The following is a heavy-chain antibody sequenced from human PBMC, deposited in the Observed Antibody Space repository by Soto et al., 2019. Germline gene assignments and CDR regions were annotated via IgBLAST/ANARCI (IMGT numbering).Heavy chain of an antibody. D-gene: IGHD3-3*01. CDR3: ARDRSLIFTVPPSAMNF. Sequence: HPGGSLRLSCVVPGFTFSSHEMNWVRQAPGKGPEWVSKISRNGGTTSYADSVKGRFTISRDNARDSLYLHMNSLRAEDTAVYYCARDRSLIFTVPPSAMNFWRHGTTVTAS. CDR2: ISRNGGTT. V-gene: IGHV3-48*03. J-gene: IGHJ6*02. CDR1: GFTFSSHE.